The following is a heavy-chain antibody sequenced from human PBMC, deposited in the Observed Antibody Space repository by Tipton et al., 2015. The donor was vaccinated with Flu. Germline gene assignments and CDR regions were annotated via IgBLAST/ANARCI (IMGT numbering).Heavy chain of an antibody. CDR3: ARDRRGYSYGFSRATFDP. CDR2: IFYTGST. Sequence: LRLSCSVSGDSVISGYYWSWIRQSPGKGLEWIGFIFYTGSTNYNPSLKSRVSMSVDTSKNHFSLNLRSVTAADTAVYYCARDRRGYSYGFSRATFDPRGQGILVTVSS. J-gene: IGHJ5*02. CDR1: GDSVISGYY. D-gene: IGHD5-18*01. V-gene: IGHV4-61*03.